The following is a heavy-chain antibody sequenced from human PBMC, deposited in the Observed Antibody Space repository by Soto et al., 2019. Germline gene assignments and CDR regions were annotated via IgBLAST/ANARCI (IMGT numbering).Heavy chain of an antibody. D-gene: IGHD3-22*01. V-gene: IGHV4-59*02. CDR1: GGSVSTYY. J-gene: IGHJ3*02. CDR2: IYYSGST. Sequence: PSETLSLTCTVSGGSVSTYYWSLIRQPPGKGLGWIAYIYYSGSTSYNPSLKSRVTISLDTSKNQFSLKLSSVTAADTAVYYCARTYDDSGPNSGGYGFDIWGPGTMVTVSS. CDR3: ARTYDDSGPNSGGYGFDI.